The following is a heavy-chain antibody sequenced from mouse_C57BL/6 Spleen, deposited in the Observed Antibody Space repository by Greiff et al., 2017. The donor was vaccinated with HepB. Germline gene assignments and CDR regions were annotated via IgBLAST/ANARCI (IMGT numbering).Heavy chain of an antibody. Sequence: LVEPGASVKISCKASGYAFSSSWMNWVKQRPGKGLEWIGRIYPGDGDTNYNGKFKGKATLTADKSSSTAYMQLSSLTSEDSAVYFCAKWLLEYFDYWGQGTTLTVSS. CDR3: AKWLLEYFDY. V-gene: IGHV1-82*01. D-gene: IGHD2-3*01. CDR2: IYPGDGDT. J-gene: IGHJ2*01. CDR1: GYAFSSSW.